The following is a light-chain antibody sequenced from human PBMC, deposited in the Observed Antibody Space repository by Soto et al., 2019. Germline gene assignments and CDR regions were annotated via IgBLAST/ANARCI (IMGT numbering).Light chain of an antibody. CDR1: QGISSY. V-gene: IGKV1-9*01. Sequence: DIPLTQSPSFLSASLGDRVTITCRASQGISSYLAWYQQKPVTAPKLLIYHASTLESGVPSRFSRSGSGTEFTLTISRLQPDDFATYYCHQYNSYSFGQGTKVDI. J-gene: IGKJ1*01. CDR2: HAS. CDR3: HQYNSYS.